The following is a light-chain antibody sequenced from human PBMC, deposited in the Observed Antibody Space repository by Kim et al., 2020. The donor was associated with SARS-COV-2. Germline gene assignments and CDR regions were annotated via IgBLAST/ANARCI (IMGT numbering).Light chain of an antibody. V-gene: IGKV3-15*01. CDR2: GTF. CDR3: QQYNYWPWT. Sequence: ETVMTQSPATLSVSPGERVILSCRASQNVNYNLGWYQHKAGQPPRLLIYGTFTRATGIPARFSGSGSGTEFTLTISSLQSEDLAVYYCQQYNYWPWTFGQGTKVDIK. CDR1: QNVNYN. J-gene: IGKJ1*01.